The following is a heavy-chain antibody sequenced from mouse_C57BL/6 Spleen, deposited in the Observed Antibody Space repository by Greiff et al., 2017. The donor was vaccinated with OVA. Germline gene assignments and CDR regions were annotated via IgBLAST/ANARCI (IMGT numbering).Heavy chain of an antibody. CDR2: IYPGSGNT. CDR3: ANWAY. Sequence: VKLVESGAEPVRPGASVKLSCKASGYTFTDYYINWVKQRPGQGLEWIARIYPGSGNTYYNEKFKGKATLTAEKSSSTAYMQLSSLTSEDSAVYFCANWAYWGQGTLVTVSA. J-gene: IGHJ3*01. CDR1: GYTFTDYY. D-gene: IGHD4-1*01. V-gene: IGHV1-76*01.